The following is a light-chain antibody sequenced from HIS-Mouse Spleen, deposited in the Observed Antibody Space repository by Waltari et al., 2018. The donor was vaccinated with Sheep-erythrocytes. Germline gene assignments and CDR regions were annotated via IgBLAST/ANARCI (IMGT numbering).Light chain of an antibody. CDR3: SSYTSSSTLV. CDR2: DVS. Sequence: QSALTQPASVSGSPGQSITISCTGTSSDVGGYNYVSWYQQHPGKAPKLMIYDVSNPPSGFSNRFSGSKSGHTASLTISGLQAEDEADYYCSSYTSSSTLVFGTGTKVTVL. J-gene: IGLJ1*01. V-gene: IGLV2-14*03. CDR1: SSDVGGYNY.